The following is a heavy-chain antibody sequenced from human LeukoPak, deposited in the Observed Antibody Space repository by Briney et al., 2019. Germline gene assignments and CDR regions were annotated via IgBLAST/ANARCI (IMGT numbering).Heavy chain of an antibody. V-gene: IGHV3-74*01. CDR2: ICPDGTVT. Sequence: PGGSLRLSCAASGFTFSTYCMHWVRQAPGKGPMWVSRICPDGTVTNYADSVKARFIISRDNARNSVYLQMNSLRVEDTAGYYCVRDFRSADYWGQGTLVTVSS. CDR3: VRDFRSADY. CDR1: GFTFSTYC. J-gene: IGHJ4*02.